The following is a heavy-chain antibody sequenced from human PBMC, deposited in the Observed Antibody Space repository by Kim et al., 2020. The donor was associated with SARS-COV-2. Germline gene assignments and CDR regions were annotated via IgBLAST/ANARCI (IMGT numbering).Heavy chain of an antibody. D-gene: IGHD5-18*01. CDR3: ARARGYSYGSLDY. V-gene: IGHV4-39*01. J-gene: IGHJ4*02. Sequence: NPSIKGRGTISVDTSRNQCARQLNSVTAADTAVYYCARARGYSYGSLDYWGQGTLVTVSS.